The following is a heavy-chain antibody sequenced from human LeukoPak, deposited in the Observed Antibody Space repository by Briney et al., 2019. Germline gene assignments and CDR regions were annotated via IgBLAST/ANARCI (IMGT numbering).Heavy chain of an antibody. J-gene: IGHJ5*02. D-gene: IGHD4-17*01. CDR3: AREDYGDYGWFDP. V-gene: IGHV3-21*01. CDR2: ISSSSSYT. CDR1: GFTFSSYS. Sequence: GGSLRLSCAASGFTFSSYSMNWVRQAPGKGLEWVSSISSSSSYTYYADSVKGRFTISRDNAKNSLYLQMNSLRAEDTAVYYCAREDYGDYGWFDPWGQGTLVTVSS.